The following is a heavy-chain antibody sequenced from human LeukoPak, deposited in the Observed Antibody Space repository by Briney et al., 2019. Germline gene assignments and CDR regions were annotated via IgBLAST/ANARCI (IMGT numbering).Heavy chain of an antibody. CDR1: GFTFSSYW. D-gene: IGHD3-22*01. Sequence: PGGSLRLSCAASGFTFSSYWMHWVRHAPGKGLVWVSRINTDGSTTSYEDSVKGRFTISRDNAKNTLYLQMNSLRAEDTAVYYCATYYYDSSGYPYYFDYWGQGTLVTVSS. CDR2: INTDGSTT. CDR3: ATYYYDSSGYPYYFDY. J-gene: IGHJ4*02. V-gene: IGHV3-74*01.